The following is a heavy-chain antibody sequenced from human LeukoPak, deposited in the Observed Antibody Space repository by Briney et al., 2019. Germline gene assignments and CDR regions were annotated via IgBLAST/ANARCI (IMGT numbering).Heavy chain of an antibody. CDR3: ARGTLDIVAVPAADYFDY. J-gene: IGHJ4*02. Sequence: SETLSLTCTVSGGSISSGDYYWSWIRQPPGKGLEWIGYIYYSGSTYYNPPLKSRVTISVDTSKNQFSLKLSSVTAADTAVYYCARGTLDIVAVPAADYFDYWGQGTLVTVSS. D-gene: IGHD2-2*01. CDR1: GGSISSGDYY. V-gene: IGHV4-30-4*01. CDR2: IYYSGST.